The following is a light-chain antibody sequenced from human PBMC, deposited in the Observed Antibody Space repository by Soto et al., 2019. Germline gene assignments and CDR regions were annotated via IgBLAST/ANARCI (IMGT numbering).Light chain of an antibody. Sequence: QSVLTQPPSVSGSPGQSVAISCTGTSSDVGGYNRVSWYQQAPGKAPKLLIYDVSNRPSGGSTRFSGSKSGNTASMTISGLQAEDEADYYCTSYASGGAYVFGPGT. CDR1: SSDVGGYNR. CDR3: TSYASGGAYV. J-gene: IGLJ1*01. CDR2: DVS. V-gene: IGLV2-18*02.